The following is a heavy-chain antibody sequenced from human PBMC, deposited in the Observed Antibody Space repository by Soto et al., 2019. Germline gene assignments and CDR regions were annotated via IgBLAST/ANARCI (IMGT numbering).Heavy chain of an antibody. D-gene: IGHD3-10*01. CDR2: IKEDGSEN. CDR3: AILRGRIFRKPRDY. J-gene: IGHJ4*02. CDR1: GFTFSDYW. Sequence: GGSLRLSCGGSGFTFSDYWMSWVRQAPGKGLEWVANIKEDGSENYYGDSVKGRFTISRDNAKNSLYLQMNSLRAEDTAVYYCAILRGRIFRKPRDYWGKGNMVTVSS. V-gene: IGHV3-7*03.